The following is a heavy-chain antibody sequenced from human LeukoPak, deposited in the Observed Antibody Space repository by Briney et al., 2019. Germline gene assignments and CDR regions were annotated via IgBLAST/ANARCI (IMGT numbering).Heavy chain of an antibody. J-gene: IGHJ4*02. CDR1: GFTFSYYY. CDR3: ASGTVGNYALDY. CDR2: ISSSGSTI. V-gene: IGHV3-11*04. Sequence: GGSLRLSCAASGFTFSYYYMSWIRQAPGKGLEWVSYISSSGSTIYYADSVKGRFTISRDNAKNSLYLQVDSLRVEDTAVYFCASGTVGNYALDYWGQGTLVTVSS. D-gene: IGHD1-7*01.